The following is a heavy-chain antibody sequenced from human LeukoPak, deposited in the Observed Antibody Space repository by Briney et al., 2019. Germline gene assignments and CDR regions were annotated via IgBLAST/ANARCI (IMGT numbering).Heavy chain of an antibody. CDR2: IYYSGST. D-gene: IGHD3-22*01. Sequence: PSETLSLTCTVSGGSISSYYWSWIRQPPGKGLEWIGYIYYSGSTNYNPSLKSRVTISVDTSKNQFSLKLSSVTAADTAVYYCARDSGDSSGYTFDYWGQGTLVTVSS. CDR3: ARDSGDSSGYTFDY. J-gene: IGHJ4*02. V-gene: IGHV4-59*01. CDR1: GGSISSYY.